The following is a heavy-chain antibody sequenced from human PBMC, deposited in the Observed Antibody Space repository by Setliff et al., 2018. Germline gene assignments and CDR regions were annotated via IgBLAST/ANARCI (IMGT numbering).Heavy chain of an antibody. CDR2: ITSTL. Sequence: PGGSLRLSCAASGFTFSDYSMHWVRQAPGKGLEWVSSITSTLYYADSVKGRFTISRDNAKNSLYLQMSSLGAEDTAVYYCAKVARGFWSGYYTYYYYYMDVWGKGTTVTVSS. V-gene: IGHV3-21*01. D-gene: IGHD3-3*01. CDR3: AKVARGFWSGYYTYYYYYMDV. CDR1: GFTFSDYS. J-gene: IGHJ6*03.